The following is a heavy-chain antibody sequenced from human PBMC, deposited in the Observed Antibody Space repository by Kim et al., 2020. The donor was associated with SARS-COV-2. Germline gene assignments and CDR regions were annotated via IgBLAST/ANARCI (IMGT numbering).Heavy chain of an antibody. CDR1: GFSLRTSGVA. Sequence: SGPTLVKPTQTLTLTCTFSGFSLRTSGVAVAWIRQPPGKALEWLALIYWDDDKRYSPSLKSRLTITKDTSKSQVVLTMTNMDPVDTATYYCAHRPGSGTYAYFYYWGQGTLVTVSS. D-gene: IGHD3-16*01. CDR3: AHRPGSGTYAYFYY. J-gene: IGHJ4*02. V-gene: IGHV2-5*02. CDR2: IYWDDDK.